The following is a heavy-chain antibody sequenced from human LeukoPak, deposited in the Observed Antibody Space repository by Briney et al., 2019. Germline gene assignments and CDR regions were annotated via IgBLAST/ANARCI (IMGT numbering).Heavy chain of an antibody. CDR2: IYYSGST. D-gene: IGHD2-15*01. J-gene: IGHJ4*02. V-gene: IGHV4-59*06. Sequence: PSETLSLTCTVSGGSISSYYWSWIRQHPGKGLEWIGYIYYSGSTYYNPSLKSRVTISVDTSKNQFSLKLSSVTAADTAVYYCASTGYCSGGSCYAAWFDYWGQGTLVTVSS. CDR1: GGSISSYY. CDR3: ASTGYCSGGSCYAAWFDY.